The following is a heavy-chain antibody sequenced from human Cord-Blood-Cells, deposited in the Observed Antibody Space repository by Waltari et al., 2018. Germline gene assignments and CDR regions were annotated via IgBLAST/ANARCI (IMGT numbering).Heavy chain of an antibody. J-gene: IGHJ6*02. D-gene: IGHD1-26*01. CDR1: GGTFSSYA. CDR3: ARSMAATKNYYYGMDV. V-gene: IGHV1-69*01. Sequence: QVQLVQSGAEVKKPGSSVKVSCKASGGTFSSYAISWVRQAPGQGLEWMGGIIPILGTANYAQKFQGRVRITADESTSTAYMELSSLRSEDTAVYYCARSMAATKNYYYGMDVWGQGTTVTVSS. CDR2: IIPILGTA.